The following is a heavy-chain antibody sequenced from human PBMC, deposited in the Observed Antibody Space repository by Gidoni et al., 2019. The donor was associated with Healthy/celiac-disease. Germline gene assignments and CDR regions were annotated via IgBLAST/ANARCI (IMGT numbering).Heavy chain of an antibody. CDR2: ISSSSSYI. Sequence: EVQLVESGGGLVQPGGSLRLSCAASGFTFSSYSMNWVRQAPGKGLEWVSSISSSSSYIDYADSVKGRFTISRDNAKNSLYLQMNSLRAEDTAVYYCARDRSYGIAAAGPTPAFDYWGQGTLVTVSS. CDR1: GFTFSSYS. D-gene: IGHD6-13*01. V-gene: IGHV3-21*01. CDR3: ARDRSYGIAAAGPTPAFDY. J-gene: IGHJ4*02.